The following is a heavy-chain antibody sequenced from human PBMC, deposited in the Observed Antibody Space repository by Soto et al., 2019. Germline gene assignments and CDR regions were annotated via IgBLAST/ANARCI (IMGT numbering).Heavy chain of an antibody. D-gene: IGHD3-22*01. CDR1: GYTFTSSG. Sequence: QAQLVQSGAEVKKPGASVKVSCKASGYTFTSSGMSWVRQAPGQGLERMGWISAHTGSSEYAQRFPGRVTMTTDRSTSTAYMELRSLRSDDTAVYYCARAFFYQGSDSRGYSFDAFDFWGPGTLVTVSS. CDR2: ISAHTGSS. J-gene: IGHJ3*01. V-gene: IGHV1-18*01. CDR3: ARAFFYQGSDSRGYSFDAFDF.